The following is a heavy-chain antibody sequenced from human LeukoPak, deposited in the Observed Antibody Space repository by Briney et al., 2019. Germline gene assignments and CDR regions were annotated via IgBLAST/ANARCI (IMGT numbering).Heavy chain of an antibody. V-gene: IGHV4-59*01. Sequence: SGTLSLTCTVSGGSISSYYWSWIRQPPGKGLEWIGYIYYSGSTNYNPSLKSRVTISVDTSKNQFSLKLSSVTAADTAVYYCARGTAVAGTYWFDPWGQGTLVTVSS. CDR1: GGSISSYY. CDR3: ARGTAVAGTYWFDP. J-gene: IGHJ5*02. CDR2: IYYSGST. D-gene: IGHD6-19*01.